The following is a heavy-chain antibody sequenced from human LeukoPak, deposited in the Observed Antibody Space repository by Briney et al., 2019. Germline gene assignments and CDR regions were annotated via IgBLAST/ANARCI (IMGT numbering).Heavy chain of an antibody. V-gene: IGHV1-2*02. D-gene: IGHD3-3*01. CDR2: INPNSGGT. J-gene: IGHJ6*02. CDR3: AGTYYDFWSGYQIYGMDV. Sequence: ASVKVSCKASGYTFTGYYMHWVRQAPGQGLEWMGWINPNSGGTNYAQKFQGRVTMTRDTSISTAYMELSRLRSDDTAVYYCAGTYYDFWSGYQIYGMDVWGQGTTVTVSS. CDR1: GYTFTGYY.